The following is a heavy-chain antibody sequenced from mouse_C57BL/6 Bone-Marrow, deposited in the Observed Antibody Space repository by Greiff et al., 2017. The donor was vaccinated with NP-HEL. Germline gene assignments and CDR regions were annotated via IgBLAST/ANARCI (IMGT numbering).Heavy chain of an antibody. D-gene: IGHD1-1*01. CDR2: ISYDGSN. CDR3: ASSTVGYAMDY. Sequence: EVKLMESGPGLVKPSQSLSLTCSVTGYSITSGYYWNWIRQFPGNKLEWMGDISYDGSNNSNPSLKNRITITRDTSKNQFVLKLNSVTTEDTATYYCASSTVGYAMDYWGQGTSVTVSS. V-gene: IGHV3-6*01. J-gene: IGHJ4*01. CDR1: GYSITSGYY.